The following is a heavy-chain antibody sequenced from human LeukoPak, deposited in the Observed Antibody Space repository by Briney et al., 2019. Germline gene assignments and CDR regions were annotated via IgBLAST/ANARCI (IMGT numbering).Heavy chain of an antibody. CDR3: ARDLSVGARPDLGFDY. Sequence: GGSLRLSCAASGFTFSSYSMNWVRQAPGKGLEWVSSISSSSSYIYYADSVKGRFTISRDNAKNSLYLQMNSLRAEDTAVYYCARDLSVGARPDLGFDYWGQGTLVTVSS. CDR2: ISSSSSYI. J-gene: IGHJ4*02. V-gene: IGHV3-21*01. CDR1: GFTFSSYS. D-gene: IGHD1-26*01.